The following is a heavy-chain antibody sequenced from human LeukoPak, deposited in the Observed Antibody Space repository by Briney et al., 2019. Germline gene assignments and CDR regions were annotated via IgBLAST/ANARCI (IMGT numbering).Heavy chain of an antibody. CDR1: GGSISSGDYY. CDR2: IFYSGST. J-gene: IGHJ4*02. CDR3: ARDLGGYGVGDY. Sequence: SETLPLTCTVSGGSISSGDYYWSWIRQPPGKGLEWIGYIFYSGSTSYNPSLKSRVAISVDTSKNQFSLKLSSVTAADTAVYYCARDLGGYGVGDYWGQGTLVTVSS. D-gene: IGHD5-12*01. V-gene: IGHV4-30-4*08.